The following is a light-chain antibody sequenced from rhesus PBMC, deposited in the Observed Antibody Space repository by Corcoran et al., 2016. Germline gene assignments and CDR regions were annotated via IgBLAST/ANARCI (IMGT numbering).Light chain of an antibody. CDR3: RRYTNSPPT. V-gene: IGKV1-66*01. CDR2: AAS. CDR1: QDIHKD. J-gene: IGKJ4*01. Sequence: DIQMTQSPSSLSASVGDRVTITCRASQDIHKDLSWYQQKSGKTPKPLIYAASSLETGVPSRFSGSRSGTDYTLTISPLQPEDIATYYCRRYTNSPPTFGGGTKVEIK.